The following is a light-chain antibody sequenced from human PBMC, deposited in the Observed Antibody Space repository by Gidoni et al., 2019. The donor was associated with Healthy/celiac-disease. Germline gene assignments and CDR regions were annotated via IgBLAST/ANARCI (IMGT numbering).Light chain of an antibody. CDR1: QSISSR. Sequence: DIQMTQSPSTLSASVGDRVTITCRASQSISSRLAWYQQKPGKAPKLLLYKASSLESGVPSRFSGSGSGTEFTLTSSSLQPDDFATYYCQQYNSYPLTFXGXTKVEIK. J-gene: IGKJ4*01. CDR3: QQYNSYPLT. CDR2: KAS. V-gene: IGKV1-5*03.